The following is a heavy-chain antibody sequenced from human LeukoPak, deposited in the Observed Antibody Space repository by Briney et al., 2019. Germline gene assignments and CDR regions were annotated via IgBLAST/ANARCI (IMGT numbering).Heavy chain of an antibody. D-gene: IGHD5-12*01. Sequence: ASVKVSCKASGYTFTGYYMHWVRQAPGQGLKWMGWINPNSGGTNYAQKFQGRVTMTRDTSISSAYMELSRLRSDDTAVYYCARDKDIGGSFDYWGQGTLVTVSS. J-gene: IGHJ4*02. CDR3: ARDKDIGGSFDY. CDR2: INPNSGGT. V-gene: IGHV1-2*02. CDR1: GYTFTGYY.